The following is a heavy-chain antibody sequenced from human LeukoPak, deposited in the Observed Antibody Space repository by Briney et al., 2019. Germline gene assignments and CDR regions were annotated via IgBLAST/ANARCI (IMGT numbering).Heavy chain of an antibody. CDR3: ARDGARTMVRGVWGAFDI. J-gene: IGHJ3*02. CDR2: INWNGGST. D-gene: IGHD3-10*01. V-gene: IGHV3-20*04. Sequence: SGGSLRLSCAASGFTFDDYGMSWVRQAPGRGLEWVSGINWNGGSTGYADSVKGRFTISRDNAKNSLYLQMNSLRAEDTALYYCARDGARTMVRGVWGAFDIWGQGTMVTVSS. CDR1: GFTFDDYG.